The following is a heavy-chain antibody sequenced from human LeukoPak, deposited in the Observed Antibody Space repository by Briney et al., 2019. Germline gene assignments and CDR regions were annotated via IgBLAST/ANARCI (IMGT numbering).Heavy chain of an antibody. CDR3: ARDQDGYNYGAFDI. J-gene: IGHJ3*02. Sequence: GGSLRLSCAASGFTFSSYSMNWVRQAPGKGLEWVSSISSSSSYIYYADSVKGRFTISSDNAKNSLYLQMNSLRAEDTAVNSCARDQDGYNYGAFDIWGQGTMVTVSS. V-gene: IGHV3-21*01. CDR2: ISSSSSYI. CDR1: GFTFSSYS. D-gene: IGHD5-24*01.